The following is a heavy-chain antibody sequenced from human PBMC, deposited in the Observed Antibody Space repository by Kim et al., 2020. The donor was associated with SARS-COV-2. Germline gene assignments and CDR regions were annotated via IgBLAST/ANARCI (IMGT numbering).Heavy chain of an antibody. Sequence: SETLSLTCAVYGGSFSGYYWSWIRQPPGKGLEWIGEINHSGSTNYNPSLKSRVTISVDTSKNQFSLKLSSVTAADTAVYYCASDRGSYDFWSGYYRGNA. V-gene: IGHV4-34*01. J-gene: IGHJ3*01. D-gene: IGHD3-3*01. CDR1: GGSFSGYY. CDR2: INHSGST. CDR3: ASDRGSYDFWSGYYRGNA.